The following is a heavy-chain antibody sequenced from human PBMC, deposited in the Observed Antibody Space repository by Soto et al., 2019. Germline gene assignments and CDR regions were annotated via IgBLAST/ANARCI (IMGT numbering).Heavy chain of an antibody. J-gene: IGHJ4*02. D-gene: IGHD3-22*01. CDR2: ISSSSSTI. CDR3: ARGAYYYDSSGLSY. Sequence: EVQLVESGGGLVQPGGSLRLSCAASGFTFSSYSMNWVRQAPGKGLEGVSYISSSSSTIYYADSVKGRCTISRDNAKNSLYLQMNSLRAEDTAVYYCARGAYYYDSSGLSYWGQGTLVTVSS. CDR1: GFTFSSYS. V-gene: IGHV3-48*01.